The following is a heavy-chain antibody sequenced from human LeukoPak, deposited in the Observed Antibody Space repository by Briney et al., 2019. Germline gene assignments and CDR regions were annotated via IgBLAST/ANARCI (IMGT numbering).Heavy chain of an antibody. CDR3: ARRATEMATIRGNWFDP. CDR2: IYYSGST. D-gene: IGHD5-24*01. V-gene: IGHV4-59*08. J-gene: IGHJ5*02. CDR1: GGSISSYY. Sequence: SETLSLTCTVSGGSISSYYWSWIRQPPGKGLEWIGYIYYSGSTNYNPSLKSRVTISVDTSKNQFPLKLSSVTAAHTAVYYCARRATEMATIRGNWFDPWGQGTLVTVSS.